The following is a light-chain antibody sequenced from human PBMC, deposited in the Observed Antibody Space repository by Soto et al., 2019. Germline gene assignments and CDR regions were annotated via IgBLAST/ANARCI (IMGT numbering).Light chain of an antibody. Sequence: LTQPPSASRTPRQTATMSCSGGNSNIGSHTVNWYQRLPGTAPTLLIFSNNQRPSGVPARFSGSKSGTSASLAISGLQSGDEGDYYCAAWDDRLDGFYVFGTGTKVTVL. CDR3: AAWDDRLDGFYV. V-gene: IGLV1-44*01. CDR1: NSNIGSHT. CDR2: SNN. J-gene: IGLJ1*01.